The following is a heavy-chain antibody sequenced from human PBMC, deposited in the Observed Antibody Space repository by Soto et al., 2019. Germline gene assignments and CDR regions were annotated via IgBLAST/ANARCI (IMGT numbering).Heavy chain of an antibody. J-gene: IGHJ5*02. CDR3: AGDPDSHYNDSHASSYP. V-gene: IGHV1-69*04. Sequence: GASVKVSCKASGGTFSTYTITWVRQAPGQGLEWMGRIIPIIGIINYAQKFQGRVTITADKFTGTAYMELTRLRSDDTAVYYCAGDPDSHYNDSHASSYPWGQGTLVIVSS. CDR2: IIPIIGII. CDR1: GGTFSTYT. D-gene: IGHD3-22*01.